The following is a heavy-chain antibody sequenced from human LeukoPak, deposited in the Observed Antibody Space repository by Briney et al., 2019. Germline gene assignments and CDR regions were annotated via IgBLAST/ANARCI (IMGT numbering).Heavy chain of an antibody. CDR1: GYTFTSYG. CDR3: ARDLEDIVVVPAAMGAYYYYYMDV. Sequence: ASVKVSCKASGYTFTSYGISWVRQAPGQGLEWMGWISAYNGNTNYAQKLQGRVTMTTDTSTSTAYMELKSLRSDDTAVYYCARDLEDIVVVPAAMGAYYYYYMDVWGKGTTVTTS. J-gene: IGHJ6*03. CDR2: ISAYNGNT. D-gene: IGHD2-2*01. V-gene: IGHV1-18*01.